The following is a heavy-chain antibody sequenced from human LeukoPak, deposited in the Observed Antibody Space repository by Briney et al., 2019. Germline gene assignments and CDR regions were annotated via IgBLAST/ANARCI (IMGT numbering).Heavy chain of an antibody. CDR3: ARSGYYGFWSCYWLSWFDP. CDR2: INHSGST. CDR1: GGSFSGYY. D-gene: IGHD3-3*01. Sequence: PSETLSLTCAVYGGSFSGYYWSWIRQPPGKGLEWIGEINHSGSTNYNPSLKSRVTISVDTSKNQFSLKLSSVTAADTAVYYCARSGYYGFWSCYWLSWFDPWGQGTLVTVSS. V-gene: IGHV4-34*01. J-gene: IGHJ5*02.